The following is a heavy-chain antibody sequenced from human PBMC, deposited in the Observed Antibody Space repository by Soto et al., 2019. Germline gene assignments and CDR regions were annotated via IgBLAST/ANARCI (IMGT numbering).Heavy chain of an antibody. Sequence: SVKVSCKASGGTFSSYAISWVRQAPGQGLEWMGGIIPIFGTANYAQKFQGRVTITADESTSTAYMELSSLRSEDTAVYYCASPYYYDSSGSKYFQHWGQGTLVTVSS. CDR1: GGTFSSYA. V-gene: IGHV1-69*13. J-gene: IGHJ1*01. CDR3: ASPYYYDSSGSKYFQH. D-gene: IGHD3-22*01. CDR2: IIPIFGTA.